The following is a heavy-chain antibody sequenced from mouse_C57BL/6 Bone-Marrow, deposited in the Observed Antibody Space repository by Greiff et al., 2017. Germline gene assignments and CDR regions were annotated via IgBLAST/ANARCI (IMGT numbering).Heavy chain of an antibody. Sequence: VQLQQPGAELVMPGASVKLSCKASGYTFTSYWMHWVKQRPGQGLEWIGELDPSDSYTNYNQKFKGKSTLTVDKSSSTAYMQLSSLTSEDSAVYYCARKAYYDYDAWYFDVWGTGTTVTVSS. D-gene: IGHD2-4*01. CDR1: GYTFTSYW. V-gene: IGHV1-69*01. J-gene: IGHJ1*03. CDR3: ARKAYYDYDAWYFDV. CDR2: LDPSDSYT.